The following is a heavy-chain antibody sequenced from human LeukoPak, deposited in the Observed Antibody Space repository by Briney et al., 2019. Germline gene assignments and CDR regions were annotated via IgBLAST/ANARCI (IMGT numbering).Heavy chain of an antibody. CDR2: IYYTGST. D-gene: IGHD4-23*01. Sequence: PSETLSLTCTVSGGSISSDNHYWSWMRQLPGRGLEWVGFIYYTGSTYYNPSLKSRVTISVDMSKNQFSLKLSSVTAADTAVYYCARATVVTSPVDYWGQGTLVTASS. CDR1: GGSISSDNHY. J-gene: IGHJ4*02. V-gene: IGHV4-31*03. CDR3: ARATVVTSPVDY.